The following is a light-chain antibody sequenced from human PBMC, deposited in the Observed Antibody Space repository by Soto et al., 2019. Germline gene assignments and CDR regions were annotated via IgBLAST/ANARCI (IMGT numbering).Light chain of an antibody. V-gene: IGKV3-20*01. Sequence: EIVLTQSPGTLSLSPGERATLSCRASQSVSSSYLAWYQQKPGQAPRLLIYGASIRATGIPDRFSGSGSGTDFTLTISRLETEDCAVYYCQQYGSSPGTFGQGTKVEIK. CDR2: GAS. CDR1: QSVSSSY. CDR3: QQYGSSPGT. J-gene: IGKJ1*01.